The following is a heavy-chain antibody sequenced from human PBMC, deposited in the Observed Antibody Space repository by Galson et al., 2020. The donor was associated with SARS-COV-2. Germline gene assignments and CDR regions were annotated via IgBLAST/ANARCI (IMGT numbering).Heavy chain of an antibody. D-gene: IGHD3-16*01. Sequence: GESLKISCAASGFTFSSYAMHWVRQAPGKGLEWVAVISYDGSNKYYADSVKGRFTISRDNSKNTLYLQMNSLRAEDTAVYYCARDAGGNFDYWGQGTLVTVSS. CDR3: ARDAGGNFDY. CDR1: GFTFSSYA. CDR2: ISYDGSNK. J-gene: IGHJ4*02. V-gene: IGHV3-30-3*01.